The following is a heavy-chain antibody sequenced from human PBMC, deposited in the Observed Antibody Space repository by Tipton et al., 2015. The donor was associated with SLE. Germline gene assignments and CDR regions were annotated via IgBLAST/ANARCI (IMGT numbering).Heavy chain of an antibody. CDR1: GGSFSDYS. Sequence: LRLSCAVYGGSFSDYSWSWIRQPPGKGLEWIGEINHSGSTNYNPSLKSRFTISIDTSKNQFSLRRSSVTAADTAVYYCARDCTTGVCYTTSFDYWGQGTLVTVSS. CDR2: INHSGST. CDR3: ARDCTTGVCYTTSFDY. V-gene: IGHV4-34*01. J-gene: IGHJ4*02. D-gene: IGHD2-8*01.